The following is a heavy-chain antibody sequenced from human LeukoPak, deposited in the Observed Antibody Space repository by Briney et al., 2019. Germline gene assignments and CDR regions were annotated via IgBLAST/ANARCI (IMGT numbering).Heavy chain of an antibody. V-gene: IGHV4-59*08. Sequence: IPSETLSLTCTVSGGSISSYYWSWIRQPPGKGLEWIGYIYYSGSTNYNPSLKSRVTISVDTSKNQFSLKLSSVTAADTAVYYCARVVVVAATNYFDYWGQGTLVTVSS. CDR1: GGSISSYY. D-gene: IGHD2-15*01. CDR2: IYYSGST. CDR3: ARVVVVAATNYFDY. J-gene: IGHJ4*02.